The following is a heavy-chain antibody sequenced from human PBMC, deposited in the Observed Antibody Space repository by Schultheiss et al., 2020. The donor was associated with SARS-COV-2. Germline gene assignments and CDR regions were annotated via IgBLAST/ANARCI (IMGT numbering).Heavy chain of an antibody. CDR2: ISGSGGST. V-gene: IGHV3-23*01. D-gene: IGHD6-19*01. CDR3: ARVSRRSTGWYYYGMDV. Sequence: GGSLRLSCAASGFTFSSYAMSWVRQAPGKGLEWVSAISGSGGSTYYADSVKGRFTISRDNSKNTLYLQMSSLRAEDTAVYYCARVSRRSTGWYYYGMDVWGQGTTVTVSS. CDR1: GFTFSSYA. J-gene: IGHJ6*02.